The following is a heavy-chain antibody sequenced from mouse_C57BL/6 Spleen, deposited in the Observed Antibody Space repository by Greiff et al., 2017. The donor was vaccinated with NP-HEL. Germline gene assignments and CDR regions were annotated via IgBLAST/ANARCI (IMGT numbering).Heavy chain of an antibody. V-gene: IGHV5-17*01. Sequence: EVHLVESGGGLVKPGGSLKLSCAASGFTFSDYGMHWVRQAPEKGLEWVAYISSGRSTIYYADTVKGRFTISRDNAKNTLFLQMTSLRSEDTARYYCARGYFDYWGQGTTRTVSS. CDR1: GFTFSDYG. CDR2: ISSGRSTI. J-gene: IGHJ2*01. CDR3: ARGYFDY.